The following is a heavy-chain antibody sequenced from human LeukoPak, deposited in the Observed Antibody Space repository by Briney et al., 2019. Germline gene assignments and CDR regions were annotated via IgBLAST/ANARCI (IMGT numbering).Heavy chain of an antibody. D-gene: IGHD4-17*01. CDR2: ISYDGSNK. J-gene: IGHJ6*02. V-gene: IGHV3-30*04. CDR1: GSTFSSYA. CDR3: ARDFEMYDYRDWYYGMDV. Sequence: GRSLRLSCAASGSTFSSYAMHWVRQAPGKGLEWVAVISYDGSNKYYADSVKGRFTISRDNSKNTLYLQMNSLRAEDTAVYYCARDFEMYDYRDWYYGMDVWGQGTTVTVSS.